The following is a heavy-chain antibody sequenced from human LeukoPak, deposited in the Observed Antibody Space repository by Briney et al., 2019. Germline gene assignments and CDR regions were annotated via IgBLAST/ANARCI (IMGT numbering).Heavy chain of an antibody. J-gene: IGHJ4*02. CDR1: GFTFSNYA. CDR2: ISGDGGNT. CDR3: AKENDFWSGPEG. V-gene: IGHV3-23*01. Sequence: GGSLRLSCAASGFTFSNYAMSWVRQAPGKGLEWVSGISGDGGNTYYADSVKGRFTISRDNSKNTLYLQMNSLRAEDTAVYYCAKENDFWSGPEGWGQGTLVTVSS. D-gene: IGHD3-3*01.